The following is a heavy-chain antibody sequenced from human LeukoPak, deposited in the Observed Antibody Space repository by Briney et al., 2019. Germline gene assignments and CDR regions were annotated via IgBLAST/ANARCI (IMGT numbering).Heavy chain of an antibody. V-gene: IGHV3-30*04. D-gene: IGHD3-16*02. Sequence: PGRSLRLSCAASGLTFSTYAFFWLRQAPGRGLDRVSVISYVGIVRDKIFADSVKGRFSISRDTSTNTVYLQMNALRADDTAVYYCARSGSDHYKSPYFDIWGQGTLVTVSS. J-gene: IGHJ4*02. CDR3: ARSGSDHYKSPYFDI. CDR2: ISYVGIVRDK. CDR1: GLTFSTYA.